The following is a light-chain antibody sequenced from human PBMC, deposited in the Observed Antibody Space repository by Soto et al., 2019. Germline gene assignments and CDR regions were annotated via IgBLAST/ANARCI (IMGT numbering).Light chain of an antibody. J-gene: IGKJ1*01. CDR2: GAS. CDR3: QQYGASRWT. Sequence: EIVLTQSPGTLSLSPEERASLSCRASQSVASAYLAWYQHKPGQAPRLLIFGASSRATGIPDRFSGSGSGTDFTLTISRLEPEDYAVYYCQQYGASRWTFGQGTKVEAK. V-gene: IGKV3-20*01. CDR1: QSVASAY.